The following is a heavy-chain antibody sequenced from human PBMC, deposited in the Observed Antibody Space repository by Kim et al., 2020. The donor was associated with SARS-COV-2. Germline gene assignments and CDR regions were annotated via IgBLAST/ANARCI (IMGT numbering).Heavy chain of an antibody. Sequence: ADSVKGRFTISRDNSKNTLFLLMNSLRAEDTAVYYCAKQLAHPYYYYGMDVWGQGTTVTVSS. V-gene: IGHV3-23*01. CDR3: AKQLAHPYYYYGMDV. D-gene: IGHD2-2*01. J-gene: IGHJ6*02.